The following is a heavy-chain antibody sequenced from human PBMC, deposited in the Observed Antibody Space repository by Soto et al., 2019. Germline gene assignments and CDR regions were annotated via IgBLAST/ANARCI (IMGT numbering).Heavy chain of an antibody. Sequence: EVQLLESGGGLVQPGGSMRLSCAASGFTFSTYAMSWVRQAPGKGLEWVSAISGSGGSTYYADSVKGRFTISRDNSKNTLYLQMNSLGAEDTALYYCAKDHWGSYSGQGTLVTVSP. D-gene: IGHD3-16*01. CDR1: GFTFSTYA. CDR3: AKDHWGSY. CDR2: ISGSGGST. J-gene: IGHJ4*02. V-gene: IGHV3-23*01.